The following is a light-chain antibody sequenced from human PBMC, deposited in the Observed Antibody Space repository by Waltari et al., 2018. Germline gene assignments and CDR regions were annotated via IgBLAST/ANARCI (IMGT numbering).Light chain of an antibody. CDR1: STDLPRYNL. J-gene: IGLJ1*01. CDR2: EAT. CDR3: CSYTGSSTSYG. Sequence: QSALSQPASVSGSPGQSLPITCTGASTDLPRYNLAALYQHHPNRAPKLIIYEATTRPSWISHRFSGAKSGATASLRISGLQADDEADYYCCSYTGSSTSYGCGGGTKVTVL. V-gene: IGLV2-23*01.